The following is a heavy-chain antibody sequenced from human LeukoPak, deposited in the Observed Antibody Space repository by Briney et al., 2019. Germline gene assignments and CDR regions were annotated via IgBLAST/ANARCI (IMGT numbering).Heavy chain of an antibody. Sequence: ASVTVSCKASGYTFTSYDINWVRPATGQGLEWMGWMNPNSGNTGYAQKFQGRVTMTRNTSINTAHMELSSLRSEDTAVYYCARVGDYYDSSDYLSWGQGALVTVSS. V-gene: IGHV1-8*01. CDR3: ARVGDYYDSSDYLS. CDR2: MNPNSGNT. J-gene: IGHJ5*02. CDR1: GYTFTSYD. D-gene: IGHD3-22*01.